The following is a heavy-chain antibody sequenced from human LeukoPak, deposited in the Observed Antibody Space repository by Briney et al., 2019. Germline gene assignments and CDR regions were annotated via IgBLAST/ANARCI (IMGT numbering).Heavy chain of an antibody. Sequence: GGSLRLSCAASGFTFSSYGMHWVRQAPGKGLEWVAVISYDGSNKYYADSVKGRFTISRDNAKNSLYLQMNSLRAEDTAVYYCAKASNYDFWSVGYPTPFDYWGQGILVTVSS. CDR3: AKASNYDFWSVGYPTPFDY. D-gene: IGHD3-3*01. CDR1: GFTFSSYG. V-gene: IGHV3-30*18. J-gene: IGHJ4*02. CDR2: ISYDGSNK.